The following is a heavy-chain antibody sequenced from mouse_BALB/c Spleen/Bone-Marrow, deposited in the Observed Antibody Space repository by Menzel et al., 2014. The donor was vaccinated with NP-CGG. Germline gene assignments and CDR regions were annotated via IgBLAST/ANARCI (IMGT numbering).Heavy chain of an antibody. D-gene: IGHD1-1*01. J-gene: IGHJ2*01. CDR3: ARYYYGSSLFDY. V-gene: IGHV14-3*02. CDR1: GFNIKDTY. CDR2: IDPANGNT. Sequence: SGAELVKPGASVKLSCTASGFNIKDTYMHWVKQRPEQGLEWIGRIDPANGNTKYDPKFQGKATITADTSSNTAYLQLSSLTSEDTAVYYCARYYYGSSLFDYWGQGTTLTVSS.